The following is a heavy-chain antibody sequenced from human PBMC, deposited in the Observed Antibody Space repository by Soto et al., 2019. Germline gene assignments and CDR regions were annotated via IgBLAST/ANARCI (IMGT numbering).Heavy chain of an antibody. CDR3: ARGPSGDTVHY. D-gene: IGHD7-27*01. V-gene: IGHV4-30-4*01. CDR1: GGSITSDYSC. J-gene: IGHJ4*02. Sequence: QVQLQESGPGLVKPSQTLSLTCTVSGGSITSDYSCWSWIRQPPGEGLEWIGHIFDSGTTYTNPSLRSQVAISLDTSTNHFSLTLGSVTAADTAVYYCARGPSGDTVHYWGQGALVTVSS. CDR2: IFDSGTT.